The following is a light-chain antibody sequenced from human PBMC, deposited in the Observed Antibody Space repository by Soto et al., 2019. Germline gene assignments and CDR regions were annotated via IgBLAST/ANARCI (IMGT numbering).Light chain of an antibody. CDR3: QRRYRWPET. CDR2: DAS. CDR1: QSVSNY. V-gene: IGKV3-11*01. Sequence: IVLTQSPGTLSLYPGERATISCRASQSVSNYLAWYQQKPCQSPSLLIYDASNRATGIPARFSGSGSGTDFTLSIISLEPEDFAVYYSQRRYRWPETFGQGTKV. J-gene: IGKJ1*01.